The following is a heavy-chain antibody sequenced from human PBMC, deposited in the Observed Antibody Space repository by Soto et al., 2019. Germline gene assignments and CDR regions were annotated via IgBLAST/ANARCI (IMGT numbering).Heavy chain of an antibody. V-gene: IGHV4-34*01. D-gene: IGHD6-19*01. Sequence: QVQLQQSGAGLLKPSETLSLTCAVYGESFSGYIWTWIRQTPGKGLQWIGQINHSGSAYYNPSLKRLVAIPVHTSNSQFCLELSSVTAADSAVYYCARGLITGSHYSGGWYYFDSWGQGTQVTVSS. CDR2: INHSGSA. CDR3: ARGLITGSHYSGGWYYFDS. J-gene: IGHJ4*02. CDR1: GESFSGYI.